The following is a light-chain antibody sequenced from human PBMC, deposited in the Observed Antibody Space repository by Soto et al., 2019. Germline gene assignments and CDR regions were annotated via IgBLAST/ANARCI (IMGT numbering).Light chain of an antibody. V-gene: IGKV2-28*01. Sequence: DIVMTQSPLSLPVTPGEPASISFRSSQSLLHSNGYNYLDWYQQKPGKAPKLLTYDAPDLETGVPSRFSGSGSGTDFTFTISNLQPEDFATYYCQQYDSLPFTFGPGTKVDIK. CDR2: DAP. J-gene: IGKJ3*01. CDR1: QSLLHSNGYNY. CDR3: QQYDSLPFT.